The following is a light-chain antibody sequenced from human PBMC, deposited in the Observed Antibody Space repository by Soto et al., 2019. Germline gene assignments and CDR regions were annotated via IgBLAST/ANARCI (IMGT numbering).Light chain of an antibody. CDR3: HQTYSTPHT. CDR2: FAS. CDR1: QSISSY. J-gene: IGKJ1*01. Sequence: DIQMTQSPSSLSASVGDRVTITCRASQSISSYLNWYQQNPGKAPQLLIYFASSLQSGVPSRFSGSGSGTDFTLTISRLQPEDFATYYCHQTYSTPHTFGQGTKLDIK. V-gene: IGKV1-39*01.